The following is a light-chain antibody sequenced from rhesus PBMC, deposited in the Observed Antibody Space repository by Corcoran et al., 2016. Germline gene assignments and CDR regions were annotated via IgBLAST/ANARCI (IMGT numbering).Light chain of an antibody. CDR1: QSISSW. CDR3: LRYSNSPFT. J-gene: IGKJ3*01. CDR2: KAS. V-gene: IGKV1-22*01. Sequence: DIQMTQSPSSLSASVGDIVTITCWASQSISSWLDWDQQKPRKAPRLLFYKASSLQSGVPSRFSGRGSGTAFTLTISSLQPEGLATYCCLRYSNSPFTFGPRTKLGI.